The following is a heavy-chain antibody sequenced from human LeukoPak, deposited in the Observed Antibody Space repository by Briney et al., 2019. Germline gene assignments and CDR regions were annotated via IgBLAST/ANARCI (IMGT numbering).Heavy chain of an antibody. J-gene: IGHJ3*02. V-gene: IGHV3-11*01. CDR3: ARWIQLWLNAFDI. CDR1: GFTFSDYY. CDR2: ISSSGSTI. D-gene: IGHD5-18*01. Sequence: GGSLRLSCAASGFTFSDYYMSWIRQAPGKGLEWVSYISSSGSTIYYADSVKGRFTISRDNAKNSLYLQMNSLRAEDTAVYYCARWIQLWLNAFDIWGQGTMVTVSS.